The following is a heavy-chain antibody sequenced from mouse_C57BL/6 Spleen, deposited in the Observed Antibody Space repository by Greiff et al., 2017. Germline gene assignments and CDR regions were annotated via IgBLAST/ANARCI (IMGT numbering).Heavy chain of an antibody. Sequence: EVMLVESGEGLVKPGGSLKLSCAASGFAFSSYAMSWVRQTPETRLEWVAYISSGGDYIYYADTVKGRFTIARDNARNTLYLQMSSLKSEDTAMCYCTREGSGDLDYWGQGTTLTVSS. CDR2: ISSGGDYI. CDR3: TREGSGDLDY. V-gene: IGHV5-9-1*02. D-gene: IGHD3-2*02. CDR1: GFAFSSYA. J-gene: IGHJ2*01.